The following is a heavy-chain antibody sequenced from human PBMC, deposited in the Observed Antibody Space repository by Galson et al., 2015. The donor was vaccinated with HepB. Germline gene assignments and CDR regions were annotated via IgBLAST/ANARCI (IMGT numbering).Heavy chain of an antibody. CDR2: ISYDGSNK. D-gene: IGHD3-3*01. CDR1: GFTFSSYG. J-gene: IGHJ4*02. V-gene: IGHV3-30*18. CDR3: AKAGVLRFLEWPHFDY. Sequence: SLRLSCAASGFTFSSYGMHWVRQAPGKGLEWVAVISYDGSNKYYADSVKGRFTISRDNSKNTLYLQMNSLRAEDTAVYYCAKAGVLRFLEWPHFDYWGQGTLVTVSS.